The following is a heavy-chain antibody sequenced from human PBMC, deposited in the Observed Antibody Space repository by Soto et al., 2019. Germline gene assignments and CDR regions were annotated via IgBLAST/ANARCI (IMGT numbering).Heavy chain of an antibody. J-gene: IGHJ5*02. Sequence: SETLSLTCAVSSGSISSSNWWSWVRQPPGKGLEWIGEIYHSGSTNYNPSLKSRVTISVDKSKNQFSLKLSSVTAADTAAYYCARKGSGRFGKYNWFDPWGQGTLVTVSS. CDR2: IYHSGST. D-gene: IGHD3-10*01. CDR3: ARKGSGRFGKYNWFDP. V-gene: IGHV4-4*02. CDR1: SGSISSSNW.